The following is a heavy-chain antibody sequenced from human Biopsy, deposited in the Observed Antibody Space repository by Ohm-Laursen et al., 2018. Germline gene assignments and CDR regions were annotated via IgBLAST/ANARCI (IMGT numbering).Heavy chain of an antibody. Sequence: SLRLSCAASGFTFSGFSMNWVRQAPGKGLEWVSSISASGNHIYYTDSVKGRFTVSRDNGKNSVYLQMNSLRVEDTAVYYCVRDGEAKYCKHGVCPSDFWGQGTLVTVPS. V-gene: IGHV3-21*01. CDR1: GFTFSGFS. J-gene: IGHJ4*02. D-gene: IGHD2-8*01. CDR3: VRDGEAKYCKHGVCPSDF. CDR2: ISASGNHI.